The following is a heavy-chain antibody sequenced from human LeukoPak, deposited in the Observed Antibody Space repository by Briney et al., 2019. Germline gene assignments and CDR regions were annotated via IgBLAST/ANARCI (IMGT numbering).Heavy chain of an antibody. J-gene: IGHJ4*02. CDR3: AKAGPRKDYEVDY. D-gene: IGHD3-16*01. CDR1: GFTFSSYA. V-gene: IGHV3-23*01. Sequence: PGGSLRLSCAASGFTFSSYAMSWVRQAPGKGLEWVSVISGGGGTYYADSVKGRFTISRDNSKNTLYLQMNSLRAEDTAVYYCAKAGPRKDYEVDYWGQGTLVTVSS. CDR2: ISGGGGT.